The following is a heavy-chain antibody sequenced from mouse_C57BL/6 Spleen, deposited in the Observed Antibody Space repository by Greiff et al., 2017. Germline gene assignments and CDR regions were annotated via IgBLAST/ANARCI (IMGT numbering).Heavy chain of an antibody. V-gene: IGHV1-82*01. D-gene: IGHD1-1*01. CDR3: ARDYGSIHWYFDV. Sequence: QVQLQQSGPELVKPGASVTISCKASGYAFSSSWMNWVKQRPGKGLEWIGRIYPGDGDTNYKGKFKGKATLTADKSSSTAYMQLSSLTSEDSAVYFCARDYGSIHWYFDVWGTGTTVTVSS. CDR2: IYPGDGDT. CDR1: GYAFSSSW. J-gene: IGHJ1*03.